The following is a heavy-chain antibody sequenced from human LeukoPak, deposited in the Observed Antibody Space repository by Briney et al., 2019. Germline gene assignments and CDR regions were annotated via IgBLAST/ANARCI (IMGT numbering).Heavy chain of an antibody. Sequence: SETPSLTCAVYGGSFSGYYWSWIRQPPGKGLEWIGEINHSGSTNYNPSLKSRVTISVDTSKNQFSLKLSSVTAADTAVYYCARVRYCSGGSCSQADYYYYYGMDVWGQGTTVTVSS. J-gene: IGHJ6*02. CDR2: INHSGST. CDR3: ARVRYCSGGSCSQADYYYYYGMDV. D-gene: IGHD2-15*01. CDR1: GGSFSGYY. V-gene: IGHV4-34*01.